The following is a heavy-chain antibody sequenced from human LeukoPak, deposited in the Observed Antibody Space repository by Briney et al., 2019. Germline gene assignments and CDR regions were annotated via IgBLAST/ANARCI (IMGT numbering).Heavy chain of an antibody. Sequence: GGSLRLSCAASGFTFSSYSMNWVRQAPGKGLEWVSSISSSSSYIYYADSVKGRFTISRDNAKNSLYLQMNSLRAEDTAVYYCARGRGGAYDFWSGYYTGYFDYWGQGTLVTVSS. CDR1: GFTFSSYS. V-gene: IGHV3-21*01. CDR3: ARGRGGAYDFWSGYYTGYFDY. J-gene: IGHJ4*02. CDR2: ISSSSSYI. D-gene: IGHD3-3*01.